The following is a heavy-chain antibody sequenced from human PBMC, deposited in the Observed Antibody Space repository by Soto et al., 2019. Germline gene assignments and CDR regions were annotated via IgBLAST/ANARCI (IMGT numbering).Heavy chain of an antibody. V-gene: IGHV3-30*18. CDR3: AKEENYDYYRTAHH. CDR1: GFTLSAYG. J-gene: IGHJ1*01. CDR2: LTYDGDGSQK. Sequence: QVQLVESGGGVVQPGTSLTLSCAASGFTLSAYGMHWVRQAPGKGLEWVAVLTYDGDGSQKHYADSVTGRFTISRDTSKNTVHLQMNSLKPGDTAVYFCAKEENYDYYRTAHHLGQGTLVIVSS. D-gene: IGHD3-3*01.